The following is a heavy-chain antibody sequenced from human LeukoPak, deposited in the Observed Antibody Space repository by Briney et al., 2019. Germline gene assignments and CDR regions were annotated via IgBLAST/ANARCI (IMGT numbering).Heavy chain of an antibody. Sequence: SETLSLTCAVYGGSFSGYYWSWIRQPPGKGLEWIGEINHSGSTNYNPSLKSRVTISVDTSKNQFSLKLSSVTAADTAVYYCARSMVRRSVGYYGMDVWGQGTTVTVSS. CDR2: INHSGST. CDR1: GGSFSGYY. CDR3: ARSMVRRSVGYYGMDV. J-gene: IGHJ6*02. D-gene: IGHD4/OR15-4a*01. V-gene: IGHV4-34*01.